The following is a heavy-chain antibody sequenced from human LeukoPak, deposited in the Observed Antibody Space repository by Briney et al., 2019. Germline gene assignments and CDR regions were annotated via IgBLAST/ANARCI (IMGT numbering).Heavy chain of an antibody. CDR3: AGYCSGGSCYYYFDY. Sequence: PSETLSLTCTVSGGSISSGDYYWSWIRQPPGKGLEWIGYIYYSGSTYYDPSLKSRVTISVDTSKNQFSLKLCSVTAADTAVYYCAGYCSGGSCYYYFDYWGQGTLVTVSS. D-gene: IGHD2-15*01. V-gene: IGHV4-30-4*08. J-gene: IGHJ4*02. CDR2: IYYSGST. CDR1: GGSISSGDYY.